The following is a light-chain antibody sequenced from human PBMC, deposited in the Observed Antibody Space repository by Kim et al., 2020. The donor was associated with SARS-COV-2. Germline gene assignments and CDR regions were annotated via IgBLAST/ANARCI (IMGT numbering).Light chain of an antibody. CDR1: QGIRND. V-gene: IGKV1-6*01. Sequence: SASVGDRVTITCRASQGIRNDLGWYQQKPGKAPKLLIDAASSLQSGVPSRFSGSGSGTDFTLTISSLQAEDFATYYCLQDYNYPRSFGQGTKLEI. CDR3: LQDYNYPRS. CDR2: AAS. J-gene: IGKJ2*03.